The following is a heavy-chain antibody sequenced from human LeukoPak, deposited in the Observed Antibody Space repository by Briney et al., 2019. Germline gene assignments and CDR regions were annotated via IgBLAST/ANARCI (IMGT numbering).Heavy chain of an antibody. Sequence: KTSETLSLTCTVSGGSISSYYWSWIRQPPGKGLEWIGYIYYSGSTNYNPSLKSRVTISVDASKNQFSLKLSSVTAADTAVYYCARGILTGCSYYFDYWGQGTLVTVSS. CDR2: IYYSGST. CDR3: ARGILTGCSYYFDY. D-gene: IGHD3-9*01. J-gene: IGHJ4*02. CDR1: GGSISSYY. V-gene: IGHV4-59*01.